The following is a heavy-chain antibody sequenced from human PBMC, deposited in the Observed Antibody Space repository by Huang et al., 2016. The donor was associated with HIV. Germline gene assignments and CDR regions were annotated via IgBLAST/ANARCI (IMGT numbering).Heavy chain of an antibody. Sequence: QVQLQESGPGVVKPSETLSFTCSVSGGSVSKFYWSWIRQPPGKVLEGIGYIYHTGTTNLNPSLKSRATISIDTSKNQFSLMLSSATAADTAVYYCARAPSRAFGTVFDSWGQGSLVIVSS. V-gene: IGHV4-59*02. J-gene: IGHJ4*02. CDR1: GGSVSKFY. CDR3: ARAPSRAFGTVFDS. D-gene: IGHD3-10*01. CDR2: IYHTGTT.